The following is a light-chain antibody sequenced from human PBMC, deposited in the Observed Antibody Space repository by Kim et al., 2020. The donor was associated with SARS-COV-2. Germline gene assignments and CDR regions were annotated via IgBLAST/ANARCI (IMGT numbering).Light chain of an antibody. Sequence: SVGDRVTITCRASQDIRNDLGWYQQNPGRAPKLLIYAASSLQSGVPSRFSGSGSGTDFTLTISTLQPEDFATYYCQQGYSSPQITFGQGTRLEIK. J-gene: IGKJ5*01. CDR2: AAS. CDR1: QDIRND. V-gene: IGKV1-39*01. CDR3: QQGYSSPQIT.